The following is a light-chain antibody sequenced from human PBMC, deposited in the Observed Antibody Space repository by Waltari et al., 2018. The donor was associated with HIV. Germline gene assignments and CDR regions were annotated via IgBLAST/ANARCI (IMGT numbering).Light chain of an antibody. CDR2: GAS. Sequence: IVLTQSPGTLSLSPGERATLSCRASQSVSNRYLAWYQQKPCQAPRLLIHGASIRATGIPDRFSGSGFGTDFTLTISRLEPEDFAVYYCQQYGNSPQTFGQGTKVEIK. CDR1: QSVSNRY. J-gene: IGKJ1*01. V-gene: IGKV3-20*01. CDR3: QQYGNSPQT.